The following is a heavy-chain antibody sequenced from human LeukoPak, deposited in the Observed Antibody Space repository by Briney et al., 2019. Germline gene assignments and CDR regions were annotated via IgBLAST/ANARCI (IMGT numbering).Heavy chain of an antibody. J-gene: IGHJ4*02. V-gene: IGHV1-2*02. CDR2: INPNSGGT. CDR1: GYTFTGYY. CDR3: ARDRYSYGFFDY. D-gene: IGHD5-18*01. Sequence: ASVKVSCKASGYTFTGYYMHWVRQAPGQGLEWMGWINPNSGGTNYAQKFQGRVTMTRDTSISTAYMELSRLRSDDTAVYYCARDRYSYGFFDYWGQGTLVTVSS.